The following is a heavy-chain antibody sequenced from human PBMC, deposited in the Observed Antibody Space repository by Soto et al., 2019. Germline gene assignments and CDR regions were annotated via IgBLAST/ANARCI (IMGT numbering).Heavy chain of an antibody. CDR2: INPNTGGT. J-gene: IGHJ4*02. CDR1: GYTFTGYY. D-gene: IGHD6-13*01. Sequence: ASVKVSCKASGYTFTGYYIHWVRQAPGQGLEWMGWINPNTGGTNYAQKLQGRVTMTRDTSISTAYMELSRLRSDDTALYYCARDTRISAAGTLDYWGPGTLVTVSS. V-gene: IGHV1-2*02. CDR3: ARDTRISAAGTLDY.